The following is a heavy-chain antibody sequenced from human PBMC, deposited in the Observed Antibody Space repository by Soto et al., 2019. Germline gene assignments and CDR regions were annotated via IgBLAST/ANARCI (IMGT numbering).Heavy chain of an antibody. J-gene: IGHJ4*02. CDR2: ISGSGGST. Sequence: PXGSLRLSCASSVFTFSSYAMSCVRHAPGKGLEWVSAISGSGGSTYYADSVKGRFTISRDNSKNTLYLQMNSLIAEDTAVYYCAKDRKCIQIWLQGAYGAQGTRVPVS. D-gene: IGHD5-18*01. V-gene: IGHV3-23*01. CDR1: VFTFSSYA. CDR3: AKDRKCIQIWLQGAY.